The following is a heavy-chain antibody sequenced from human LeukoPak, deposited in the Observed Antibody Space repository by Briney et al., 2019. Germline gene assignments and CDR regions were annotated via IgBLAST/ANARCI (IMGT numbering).Heavy chain of an antibody. CDR1: GFTFSSYA. Sequence: GGSLRLSCAASGFTFSSYAMHWVRQAPGKGLEYVSAISSNGGSTYYANSVKGRFTISRDNSKNTLYLQMNSLRAEDTAVYYCAKDPPRRYYDSSGYTGWDYWGQGTLVTVSS. D-gene: IGHD3-22*01. V-gene: IGHV3-64*01. CDR2: ISSNGGST. CDR3: AKDPPRRYYDSSGYTGWDY. J-gene: IGHJ4*02.